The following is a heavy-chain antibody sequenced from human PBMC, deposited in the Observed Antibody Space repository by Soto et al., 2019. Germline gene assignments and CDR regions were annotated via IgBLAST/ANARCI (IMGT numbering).Heavy chain of an antibody. CDR2: ISSSSSTI. CDR3: ASSDYVWGSYPHY. V-gene: IGHV3-48*01. D-gene: IGHD3-16*01. Sequence: EVQLVESGGGLVQPGGSLRLSCAASGFTFSSYSMNWVRQAPGKGLEWVSYISSSSSTIYYADSVKGRFTISRDNAKNSLYLQMNSLRAEDTAVYYCASSDYVWGSYPHYWGQGTLVTVSS. CDR1: GFTFSSYS. J-gene: IGHJ4*02.